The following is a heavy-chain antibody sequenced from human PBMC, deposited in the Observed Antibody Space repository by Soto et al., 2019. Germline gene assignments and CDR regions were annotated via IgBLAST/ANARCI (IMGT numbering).Heavy chain of an antibody. CDR2: ISANSGNT. CDR3: ARGIAPYYFDY. V-gene: IGHV1-8*01. Sequence: ASVKVSCKASGYTFTSYDINWVRQATGQGLEWMGWISANSGNTDYAQKFQGRVTMTRDTSASTAYMELSSLRSEDTAVYYCARGIAPYYFDYWGQGTLVTVSS. D-gene: IGHD6-13*01. J-gene: IGHJ4*02. CDR1: GYTFTSYD.